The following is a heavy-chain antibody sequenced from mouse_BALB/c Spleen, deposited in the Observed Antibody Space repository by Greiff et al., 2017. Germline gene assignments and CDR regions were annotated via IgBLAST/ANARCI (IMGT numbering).Heavy chain of an antibody. D-gene: IGHD2-4*01. CDR2: ISSGGSYT. CDR3: ARHMITTTTEGYYFDY. V-gene: IGHV5-6*01. Sequence: EVKLVESGGDLVKPGGSLKLSCAASGFTFSSYGMSWVRQTPDKRLEWVATISSGGSYTYYPDSVKGRFTISRDNAKNTLYLQMSSLKSEDTAMYYCARHMITTTTEGYYFDYWGQGTTLTVSS. J-gene: IGHJ2*01. CDR1: GFTFSSYG.